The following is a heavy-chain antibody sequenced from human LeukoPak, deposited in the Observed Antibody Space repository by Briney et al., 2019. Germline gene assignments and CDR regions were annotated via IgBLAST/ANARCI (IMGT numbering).Heavy chain of an antibody. V-gene: IGHV4-59*01. D-gene: IGHD3-22*01. CDR1: GGSISSYY. Sequence: PSETLSLTCTVSGGSISSYYWSWIRQPPGKGLEWIGYIYYSGSTNYNPSLKSRVTISVDTSKNQFSLKLSSMTAADTAVYYCARDSSGYSIDYWGQGTLVTVSS. J-gene: IGHJ4*02. CDR3: ARDSSGYSIDY. CDR2: IYYSGST.